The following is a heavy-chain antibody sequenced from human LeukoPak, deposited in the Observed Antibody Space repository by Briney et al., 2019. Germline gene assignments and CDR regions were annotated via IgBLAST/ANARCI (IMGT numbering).Heavy chain of an antibody. CDR1: GFTFSNYS. CDR2: ISSLSSYI. CDR3: ARDSRVVVINVWFDP. Sequence: PGGSLRLSCAASGFTFSNYSMNWVRQAPGKGLEWVSSISSLSSYIYYADSLKGRFTISRDNAKNSLYLQMNSLRAEDTAVYYCARDSRVVVINVWFDPWGQGTLVTASS. J-gene: IGHJ5*02. V-gene: IGHV3-21*01. D-gene: IGHD3-22*01.